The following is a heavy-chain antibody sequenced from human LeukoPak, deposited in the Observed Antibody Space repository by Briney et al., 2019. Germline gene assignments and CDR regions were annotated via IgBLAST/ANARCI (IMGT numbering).Heavy chain of an antibody. CDR1: GFTFSTYG. CDR3: AKVVSPYSSSSLDY. V-gene: IGHV3-30*02. J-gene: IGHJ4*02. D-gene: IGHD6-6*01. Sequence: GGSLRLSCAASGFTFSTYGMHWVRQAPGKGLEWVAFIRYDGNNNDHADSVKGRFTISRDNSKNTLYLQMNSLRAEDTAVYYCAKVVSPYSSSSLDYWGQGTLVTVSS. CDR2: IRYDGNNN.